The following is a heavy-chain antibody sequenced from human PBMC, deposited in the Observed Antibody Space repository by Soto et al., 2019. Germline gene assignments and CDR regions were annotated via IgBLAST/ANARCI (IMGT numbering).Heavy chain of an antibody. CDR2: IGYDGSNK. Sequence: QVQLVESGGGVVQPGRSLRLSCAASGFTFSSYGMHWVRQAPGKGLEWVAVIGYDGSNKYYADSVKGRFTISRENSKNTLYLQMNSLRAEDTAVYYCAREELGFAENYYYGMDVWGQGTTVTVSS. CDR1: GFTFSSYG. CDR3: AREELGFAENYYYGMDV. V-gene: IGHV3-33*01. D-gene: IGHD7-27*01. J-gene: IGHJ6*02.